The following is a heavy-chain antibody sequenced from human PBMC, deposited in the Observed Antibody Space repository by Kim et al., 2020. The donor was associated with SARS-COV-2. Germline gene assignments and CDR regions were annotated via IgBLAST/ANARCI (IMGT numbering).Heavy chain of an antibody. CDR2: IYPGDSDT. D-gene: IGHD3-22*01. CDR1: GYSFTSYW. CDR3: ARRRVNGYGGYYLSHAFDI. Sequence: GESLKISCKGSGYSFTSYWIGWVRQMPGKGLEWMGIIYPGDSDTRYSPSFQGQVTISADKSISTAYLQWSSLKASDTAMYYCARRRVNGYGGYYLSHAFDIWGQGTMVTVSS. J-gene: IGHJ3*02. V-gene: IGHV5-51*01.